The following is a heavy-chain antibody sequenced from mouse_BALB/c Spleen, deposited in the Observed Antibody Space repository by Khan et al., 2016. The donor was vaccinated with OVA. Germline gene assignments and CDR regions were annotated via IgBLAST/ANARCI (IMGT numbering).Heavy chain of an antibody. J-gene: IGHJ2*01. D-gene: IGHD6-1*01. V-gene: IGHV1-20*02. CDR1: GYSFTGSF. CDR3: TRIYRSDFDY. Sequence: DVQLQESGPELVRPGASVKISCTASGYSFTGSFMNWVMQSHGKSLEWIGRINPHIGETFYNQRFKDKATLTVDESSSPAHMELRSLASEDSAVYYCTRIYRSDFDYWGQGTTLTVSS. CDR2: INPHIGET.